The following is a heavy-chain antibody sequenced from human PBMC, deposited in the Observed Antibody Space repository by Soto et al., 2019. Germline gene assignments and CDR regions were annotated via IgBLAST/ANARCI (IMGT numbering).Heavy chain of an antibody. J-gene: IGHJ4*02. V-gene: IGHV3-11*06. CDR1: GFTFSDYY. CDR2: ISSSSSYT. Sequence: QVQLVESGGGLVKPGGSLRLSCAASGFTFSDYYMSWIRQAPGKGLEWVSDISSSSSYTNYADSVKGRFTISRDNAKNSLYLQMNSLRAEDTAVYYCTSGYSSSWYFYWGQGTLVTVSS. CDR3: TSGYSSSWYFY. D-gene: IGHD6-13*01.